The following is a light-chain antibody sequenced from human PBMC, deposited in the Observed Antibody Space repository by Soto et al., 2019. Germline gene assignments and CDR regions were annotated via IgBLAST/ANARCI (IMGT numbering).Light chain of an antibody. V-gene: IGKV1-5*01. CDR2: DAS. CDR3: QQYKSYSKT. Sequence: HMSQSPSALSPSLGDRVTITCRASQSISNRLAWYQQKPGKAPKLLIYDASSLESGVPSRFSGSGSGTEFTLTISSLQPEDFATYYCQQYKSYSKTFGQGTKVDIK. CDR1: QSISNR. J-gene: IGKJ1*01.